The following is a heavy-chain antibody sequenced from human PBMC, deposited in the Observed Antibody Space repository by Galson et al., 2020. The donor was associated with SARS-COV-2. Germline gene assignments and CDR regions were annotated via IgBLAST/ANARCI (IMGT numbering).Heavy chain of an antibody. J-gene: IGHJ4*02. D-gene: IGHD1-26*01. CDR1: RGSISNHY. CDR3: AKLAEGRRSSEDY. Sequence: ETSETLSLTCTVSRGSISNHYWSWIRQPPGKGLEWIGYIDDRGTTNFNPSLKSRVTISLDTPKNQFSLKVNSVTAADTAVYYCAKLAEGRRSSEDYWGQGTRVTVSS. V-gene: IGHV4-59*08. CDR2: IDDRGTT.